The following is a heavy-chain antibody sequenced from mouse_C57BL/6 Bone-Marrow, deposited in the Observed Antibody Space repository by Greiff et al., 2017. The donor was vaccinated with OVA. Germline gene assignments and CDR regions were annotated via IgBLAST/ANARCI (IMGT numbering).Heavy chain of an antibody. CDR1: GYTFTDYY. J-gene: IGHJ2*01. CDR3: ARRGFYYYGSPLFDY. Sequence: EVQLQQSGPVLVKPGASVKMSCKASGYTFTDYYMNWVKQSHGKSLEWIGVINPYNGGTSYNQKFKGKATLTVDKSSSTAYMELNSLTSEDSAVYYCARRGFYYYGSPLFDYWGQGTTLTVSS. V-gene: IGHV1-19*01. CDR2: INPYNGGT. D-gene: IGHD1-1*01.